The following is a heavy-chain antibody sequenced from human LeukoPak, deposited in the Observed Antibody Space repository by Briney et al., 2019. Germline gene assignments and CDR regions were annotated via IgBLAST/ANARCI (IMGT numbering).Heavy chain of an antibody. J-gene: IGHJ4*02. CDR3: AREKFDY. CDR1: GFTFTTYW. Sequence: GGSLRLSCEASGFTFTTYWMSWVRQAPGKGLEWVANIEHDGSEKYSVDSVKGRFTISRDNAKNSLYLQMNSLRAEDTAVYYCAREKFDYWGQGTLVTVSS. V-gene: IGHV3-7*03. CDR2: IEHDGSEK.